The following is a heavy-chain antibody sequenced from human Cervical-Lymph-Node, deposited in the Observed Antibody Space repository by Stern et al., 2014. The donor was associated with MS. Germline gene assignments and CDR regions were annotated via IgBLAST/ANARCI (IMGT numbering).Heavy chain of an antibody. CDR2: IHDSGST. J-gene: IGHJ5*02. D-gene: IGHD1-26*01. CDR1: GGSISSSGYY. Sequence: QVQLVQSGPGLVKPSQTLSLTCTVSGGSISSSGYYWSWIRQPADKGLEWIGRIHDSGSTYYNPYLKSRVTISMDTAKQQFSLQLPSVTAADTAVYYCATTRWDLFTWNWFDPWGQGTLVTVSS. CDR3: ATTRWDLFTWNWFDP. V-gene: IGHV4-61*02.